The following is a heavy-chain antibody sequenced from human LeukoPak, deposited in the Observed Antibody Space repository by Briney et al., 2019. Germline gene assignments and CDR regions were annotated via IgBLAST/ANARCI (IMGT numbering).Heavy chain of an antibody. CDR1: GYTFTNYD. CDR2: MNPFNGNT. J-gene: IGHJ4*02. D-gene: IGHD2-2*02. CDR3: ARDSQPLLYDY. Sequence: ASVKVSCKASGYTFTNYDINWVRQAPGQGLEWMGWMNPFNGNTDYAQKLQGRVTMATDTSTSTAYMELRSLRSDDTAVYYCARDSQPLLYDYWGQGTLVTVSS. V-gene: IGHV1-18*01.